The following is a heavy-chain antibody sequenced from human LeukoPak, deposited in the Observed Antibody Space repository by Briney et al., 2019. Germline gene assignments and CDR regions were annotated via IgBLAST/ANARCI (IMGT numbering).Heavy chain of an antibody. J-gene: IGHJ4*02. V-gene: IGHV4-34*01. CDR1: GGSFSVYY. CDR3: ARGKGYYDSSGPDY. Sequence: SETLSLTCAVYGGSFSVYYWSLIRQPPGKGLEWIGEINHSGSTNYNPSLKSRVTISVDTSKNQFSLKLSSVTAADTAVYYCARGKGYYDSSGPDYWGQGTLVTVSS. D-gene: IGHD3-22*01. CDR2: INHSGST.